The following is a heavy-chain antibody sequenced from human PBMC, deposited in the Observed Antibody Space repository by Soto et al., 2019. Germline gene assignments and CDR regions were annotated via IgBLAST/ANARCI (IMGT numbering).Heavy chain of an antibody. CDR3: ARLLYYDSSGYPVDY. CDR2: IIPILGMA. Sequence: ASVKVSCKASGGTFSSYTISWVRQAPGQGLEWMGRIIPILGMANYAQKFQGRVTITADKSTSTAYMELSSLRSEDTAVYYCARLLYYDSSGYPVDYWGQGTLVTVSS. D-gene: IGHD3-22*01. V-gene: IGHV1-69*02. CDR1: GGTFSSYT. J-gene: IGHJ4*02.